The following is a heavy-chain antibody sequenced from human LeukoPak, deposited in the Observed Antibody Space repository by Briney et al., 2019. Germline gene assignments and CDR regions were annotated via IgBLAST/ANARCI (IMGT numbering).Heavy chain of an antibody. J-gene: IGHJ3*01. V-gene: IGHV1-2*02. Sequence: ASVNVSCKASGYTFTGYYMHWVRQAPGQGLEWMGWINPNSGGTNYAQKLQGRATMTRDTSINTAFMELSRLRSDDTAVYYCARDRGTPWGQGTTVTVSS. CDR2: INPNSGGT. D-gene: IGHD1/OR15-1a*01. CDR1: GYTFTGYY. CDR3: ARDRGTP.